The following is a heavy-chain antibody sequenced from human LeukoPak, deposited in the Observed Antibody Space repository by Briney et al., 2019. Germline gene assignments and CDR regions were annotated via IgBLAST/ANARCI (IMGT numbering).Heavy chain of an antibody. CDR3: ARGLAAAGTRGPY. D-gene: IGHD6-13*01. J-gene: IGHJ4*02. CDR1: GFTFSSYW. Sequence: GGSLRLSCAASGFTFSSYWMSWVRQAPGKGLEWVANIKQDGSEKYYVDSVKGRFTISRDNAKNSLYLQMNSLRAEDTAVYYCARGLAAAGTRGPYWGQGTLVTVSS. V-gene: IGHV3-7*04. CDR2: IKQDGSEK.